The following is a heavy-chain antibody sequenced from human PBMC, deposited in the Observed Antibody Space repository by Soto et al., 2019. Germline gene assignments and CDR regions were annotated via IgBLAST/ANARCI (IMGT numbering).Heavy chain of an antibody. CDR1: GYTFTSYA. CDR3: ASGRLKLCGGYKWFCL. J-gene: IGHJ5*02. V-gene: IGHV1-3*01. Sequence: ASVKGSCTASGYTFTSYAMHWVRQAPGQRLEWMGWINAGNGNTKYSQKFQGRVTITRDTSASTAYMELRSLRSEDTAVYYCASGRLKLCGGYKWFCLWGKGTLVTVSS. D-gene: IGHD1-7*01. CDR2: INAGNGNT.